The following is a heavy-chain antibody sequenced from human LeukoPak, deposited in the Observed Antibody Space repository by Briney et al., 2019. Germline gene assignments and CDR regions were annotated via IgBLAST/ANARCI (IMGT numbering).Heavy chain of an antibody. CDR1: GFTFSSYA. Sequence: GGSLRLSCAASGFTFSSYAMSWVRQAPGKGLEWVSGISGSGGNTYYAAPVKGRFTISRDNSKNTLYLQMNSLRAEDTAVYYCAKGGGGLLRYWGQGTLVTVSS. CDR2: ISGSGGNT. D-gene: IGHD3-10*01. CDR3: AKGGGGLLRY. J-gene: IGHJ4*02. V-gene: IGHV3-23*01.